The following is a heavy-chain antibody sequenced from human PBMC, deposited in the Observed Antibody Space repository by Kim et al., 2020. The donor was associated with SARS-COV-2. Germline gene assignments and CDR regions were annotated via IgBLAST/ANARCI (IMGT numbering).Heavy chain of an antibody. CDR1: GGSISSYY. D-gene: IGHD3-9*01. V-gene: IGHV4-59*01. CDR3: ARYPLSNYDILTGYYNVPNDALDI. J-gene: IGHJ3*02. CDR2: IYYSGST. Sequence: SETLSLTCTVSGGSISSYYWSWIRQPPGKGLEWIGYIYYSGSTNYNPSLKSRVTISVDTSKNQFSLKLSSVTAADTAVYYCARYPLSNYDILTGYYNVPNDALDIWGQGTMVTVSS.